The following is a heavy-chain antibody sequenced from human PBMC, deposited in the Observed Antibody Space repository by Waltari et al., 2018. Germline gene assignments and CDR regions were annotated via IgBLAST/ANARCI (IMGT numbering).Heavy chain of an antibody. D-gene: IGHD6-19*01. CDR2: IRGSGGST. Sequence: EVQLLESGGGLVQPEGALRLSCAASGFTFSSYAMSWVRQAHGKGLEWVSAIRGSGGSTYYADSVKGRFTISRDNSKNTLYLQMNSLRAEDTAVYYCAKEYSSGWYWSDYYYGMDVWGQGTTVTVSS. J-gene: IGHJ6*02. CDR1: GFTFSSYA. V-gene: IGHV3-23*01. CDR3: AKEYSSGWYWSDYYYGMDV.